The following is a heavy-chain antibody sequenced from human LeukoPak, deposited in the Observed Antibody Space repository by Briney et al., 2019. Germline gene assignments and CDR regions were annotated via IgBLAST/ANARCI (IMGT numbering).Heavy chain of an antibody. CDR1: GGSISSSNW. D-gene: IGHD2-15*01. J-gene: IGHJ1*01. CDR3: AKRVDIGVAGIPDGYFQH. Sequence: SGTLSLTCAVSGGSISSSNWWSWVRQPPGKGLEWIGEIYHSGSTNYNPSLKSRVTISVDKSKNQFSLKLSSVTAADTAVYYCAKRVDIGVAGIPDGYFQHWGQGTLVTVSS. CDR2: IYHSGST. V-gene: IGHV4-4*02.